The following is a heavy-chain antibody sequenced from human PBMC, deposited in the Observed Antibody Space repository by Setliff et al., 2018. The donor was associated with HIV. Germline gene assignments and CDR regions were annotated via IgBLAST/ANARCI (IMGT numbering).Heavy chain of an antibody. CDR2: TFYTGTT. CDR3: ARESTDSSGYYRGYFDY. J-gene: IGHJ4*02. Sequence: SETLSLTCTVSGGSINRSNYFWGWIRQTPGKGLEWIGTTFYTGTTYYNPSLKSRVTISVDTSKNQFSLKLSSVTAADTAVYYCARESTDSSGYYRGYFDYWGQGTLVTVSS. D-gene: IGHD6-19*01. V-gene: IGHV4-39*07. CDR1: GGSINRSNYF.